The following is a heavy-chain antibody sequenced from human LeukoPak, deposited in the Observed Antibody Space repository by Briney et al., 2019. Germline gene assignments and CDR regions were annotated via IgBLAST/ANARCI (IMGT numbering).Heavy chain of an antibody. CDR3: ARYGYSSSAFDY. Sequence: PSETLSLTCTVSGGSISSYYWSWVRQPARKGLEWIGRIYSSGSTNYNPSLKSRVTMSVDTSKNQLSLNLSSVTAADTALYYCARYGYSSSAFDYWGQGTLVTVSS. D-gene: IGHD6-13*01. J-gene: IGHJ4*02. CDR1: GGSISSYY. V-gene: IGHV4-4*07. CDR2: IYSSGST.